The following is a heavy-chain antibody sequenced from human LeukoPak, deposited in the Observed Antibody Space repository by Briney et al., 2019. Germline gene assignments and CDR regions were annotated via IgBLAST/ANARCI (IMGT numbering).Heavy chain of an antibody. CDR2: GDGAGT. J-gene: IGHJ4*02. Sequence: QPGGSLRLSCAASGFTFSSYPSGDGAGTYYAASVQGRSTVSRDNSKNTLYLQMNSLRAEDTAVYYCAKESRLEGHTVAFDYWGQGSLVTVSS. V-gene: IGHV3-23*01. CDR1: GFTFSSYP. D-gene: IGHD4-23*01. CDR3: AKESRLEGHTVAFDY.